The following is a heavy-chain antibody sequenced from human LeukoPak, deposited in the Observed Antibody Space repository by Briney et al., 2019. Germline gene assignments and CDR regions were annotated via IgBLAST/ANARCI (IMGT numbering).Heavy chain of an antibody. D-gene: IGHD6-19*01. J-gene: IGHJ6*02. V-gene: IGHV3-30-3*01. CDR3: AREGPSGWVPRYYYYYGMDV. Sequence: GGSLRLSCAASGFTFSSYAMHWVRQAPGKGLEWVAVISYDGSNKYYADSVKGRFTISRDNSKNTLYLQMNSLRAEDTAVYYCAREGPSGWVPRYYYYYGMDVWGQGTTVTVS. CDR1: GFTFSSYA. CDR2: ISYDGSNK.